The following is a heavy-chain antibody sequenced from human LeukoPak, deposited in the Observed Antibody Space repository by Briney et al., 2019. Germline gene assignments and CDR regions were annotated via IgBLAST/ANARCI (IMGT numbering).Heavy chain of an antibody. Sequence: GESLKISCKGSGYSFTSYWIGWVRQMPGKGLEWMGIIYPGDSDTRYSPSFQGQVTISADKSISTAYLQWSSLKASDTAMYYCARTSMARGVIRDFDYWGQGTLVTVSS. V-gene: IGHV5-51*01. CDR3: ARTSMARGVIRDFDY. CDR1: GYSFTSYW. D-gene: IGHD3-10*01. CDR2: IYPGDSDT. J-gene: IGHJ4*02.